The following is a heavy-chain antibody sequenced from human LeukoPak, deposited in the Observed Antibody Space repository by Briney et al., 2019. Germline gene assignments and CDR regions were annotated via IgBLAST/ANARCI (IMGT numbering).Heavy chain of an antibody. CDR2: IYHSGRT. V-gene: IGHV4-61*08. D-gene: IGHD4-17*01. CDR3: ARWGLRSAFDY. CDR1: GGSISSGGYS. Sequence: SETLSLTCAVSGGSISSGGYSWSWIRQPPGKGQEWIGYIYHSGRTNYNPSLKSRVTISVDTSKNQFSLKLSSVTAADTAVYFCARWGLRSAFDYWGQGTLVTVSS. J-gene: IGHJ4*02.